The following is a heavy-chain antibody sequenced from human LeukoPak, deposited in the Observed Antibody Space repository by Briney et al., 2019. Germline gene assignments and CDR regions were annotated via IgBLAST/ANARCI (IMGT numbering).Heavy chain of an antibody. V-gene: IGHV3-30-3*02. J-gene: IGHJ4*02. CDR3: AKEGGYSYGYDY. CDR2: ISNDGSNK. D-gene: IGHD5-18*01. Sequence: XQXPGKGLDWVTVISNDGSNKYYADSVKGQFTISRDNSKYTLYLQMNNLRPDDTAVYYCAKEGGYSYGYDYWGQGTLVTVSS.